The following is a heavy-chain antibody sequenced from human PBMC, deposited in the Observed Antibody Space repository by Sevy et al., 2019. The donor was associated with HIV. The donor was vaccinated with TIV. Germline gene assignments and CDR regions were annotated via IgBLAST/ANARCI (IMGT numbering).Heavy chain of an antibody. Sequence: GGSLRLSCAASGFIFSNYNMNWVRQAPGKGLEWVSSISSSSSYIHYADSVKGRFTISRDNAKNLLYLQMNSLRAEDTAVYYCAAENYYDSTAYRFDYWGQGTLVTVSS. V-gene: IGHV3-21*01. J-gene: IGHJ4*02. D-gene: IGHD3-22*01. CDR1: GFIFSNYN. CDR2: ISSSSSYI. CDR3: AAENYYDSTAYRFDY.